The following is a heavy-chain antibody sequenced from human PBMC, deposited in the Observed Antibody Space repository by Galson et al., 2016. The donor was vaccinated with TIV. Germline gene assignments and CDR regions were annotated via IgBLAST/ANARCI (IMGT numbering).Heavy chain of an antibody. CDR1: GFTFYNYW. J-gene: IGHJ5*02. V-gene: IGHV3-7*01. Sequence: SLRLSCAASGFTFYNYWMSWVRQAPGKGLEWVASIEGDGRDKDYVDSVKGRFTISRDNAKNSLYLQMNSLRPEDTAVYYCARVHWDVIVVPAAIPNNWFDPWGQGTLVIVSS. D-gene: IGHD2-2*01. CDR3: ARVHWDVIVVPAAIPNNWFDP. CDR2: IEGDGRDK.